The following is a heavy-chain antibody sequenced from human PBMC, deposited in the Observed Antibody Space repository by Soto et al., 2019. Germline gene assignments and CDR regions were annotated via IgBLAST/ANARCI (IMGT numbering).Heavy chain of an antibody. CDR1: GLNISSLA. CDR2: ISYDGSNK. Sequence: LRPPRAALGLNISSLAMRRIIQTPSKGLEWVAVISYDGSNKYYADSVKGRFTISRDNSKNTLYLQMNSLRAEDTAVYYFARDREDIIVVVPAVLAYWGKGTLVIVS. V-gene: IGHV3-30-3*01. CDR3: ARDREDIIVVVPAVLAY. D-gene: IGHD2-15*01. J-gene: IGHJ4*02.